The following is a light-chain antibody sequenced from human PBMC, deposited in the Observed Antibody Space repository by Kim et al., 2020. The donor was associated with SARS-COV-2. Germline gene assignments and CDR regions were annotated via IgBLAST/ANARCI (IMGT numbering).Light chain of an antibody. CDR2: AAS. CDR3: QQANSFPT. V-gene: IGKV1-12*01. J-gene: IGKJ5*01. CDR1: QDINTW. Sequence: PASVGDRVTITCRASQDINTWLAWYQQKPGGAPKLLVYAASILQSGVPSRFSGSGSGTQFILTIDSLQPEDFATYYCQQANSFPTFGQGTRLEIK.